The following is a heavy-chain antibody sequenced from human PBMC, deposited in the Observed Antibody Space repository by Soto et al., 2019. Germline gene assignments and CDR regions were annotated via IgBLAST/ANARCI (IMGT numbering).Heavy chain of an antibody. CDR2: IYYSGST. CDR3: ARQGYYYDSSGLNGPVDY. D-gene: IGHD3-22*01. Sequence: NPSETLSLTCTVCGGSISSSSYYWGWIRQPPGKGLEWIGSIYYSGSTYYNPSLKSRVTISVDTSKNQFSLKLSSVTAADTAVYYCARQGYYYDSSGLNGPVDYWGQGTLVTVSS. CDR1: GGSISSSSYY. V-gene: IGHV4-39*01. J-gene: IGHJ4*02.